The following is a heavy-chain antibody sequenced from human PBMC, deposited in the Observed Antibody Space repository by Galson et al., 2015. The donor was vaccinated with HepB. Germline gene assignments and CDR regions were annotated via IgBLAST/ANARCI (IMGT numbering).Heavy chain of an antibody. CDR1: GFTFSNYW. CDR3: ASPVAGFNILNY. CDR2: INSDGSST. Sequence: SLRLSCAASGFTFSNYWMHWVRQAPGKGLVWVSRINSDGSSTNYADSVKGRFTISRDNAKNTVLLQMDSLRAEDTAVYYCASPVAGFNILNYWGQGTLVTVSS. V-gene: IGHV3-74*01. J-gene: IGHJ4*02. D-gene: IGHD6-19*01.